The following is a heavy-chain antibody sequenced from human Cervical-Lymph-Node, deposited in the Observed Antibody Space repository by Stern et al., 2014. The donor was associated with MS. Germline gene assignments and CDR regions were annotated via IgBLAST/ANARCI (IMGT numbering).Heavy chain of an antibody. CDR2: IIPMSGKA. J-gene: IGHJ6*02. V-gene: IGHV1-69*01. CDR1: GGTFNRFA. D-gene: IGHD6-19*01. Sequence: QVQLVQSGAEVKRPGSSVNVSCKASGGTFNRFAFSWVRQAPGQGLEWMGGIIPMSGKASYAQKFQDRFKLTADESTSTAYMELSSLRSEDAAVYYCASSYTGWDNPYHFYGMDVWGQGTAVTVSS. CDR3: ASSYTGWDNPYHFYGMDV.